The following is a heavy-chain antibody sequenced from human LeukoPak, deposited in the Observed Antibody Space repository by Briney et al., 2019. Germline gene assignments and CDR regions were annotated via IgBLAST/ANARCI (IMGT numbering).Heavy chain of an antibody. CDR2: IKQDGSEK. J-gene: IGHJ4*02. CDR3: ARSPDGFDY. V-gene: IGHV3-7*01. CDR1: GFTFSTYW. Sequence: GSLRLSCAASGFTFSTYWMSWVRQAPGKGLEWVANIKQDGSEKYFVDSVKGRFTISRDNAKSPLYLQMNSLRAEDTAVYYCARSPDGFDYWGQGTLVTVSS.